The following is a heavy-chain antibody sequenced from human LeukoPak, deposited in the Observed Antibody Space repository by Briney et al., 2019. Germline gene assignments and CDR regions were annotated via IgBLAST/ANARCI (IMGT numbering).Heavy chain of an antibody. CDR1: EYTFTGYY. CDR3: ARPYSSGPDYYYMDV. J-gene: IGHJ6*03. CDR2: INPNSGGT. Sequence: ASVTVSCKASEYTFTGYYMHWVRQAPGQGLEWMGWINPNSGGTKYAQKFQGRVTMTRDTSISTAYMELSRLRSDDTAIYYCARPYSSGPDYYYMDVWGKGTTVIVSS. V-gene: IGHV1-2*02. D-gene: IGHD3-10*01.